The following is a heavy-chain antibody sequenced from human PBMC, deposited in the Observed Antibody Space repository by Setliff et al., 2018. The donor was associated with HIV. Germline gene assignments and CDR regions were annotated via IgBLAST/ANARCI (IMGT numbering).Heavy chain of an antibody. J-gene: IGHJ6*01. D-gene: IGHD3-10*01. CDR1: GGSFDNYF. CDR2: INHSEGT. Sequence: SETLSLTCAVYGGSFDNYFWTWIRQSPERGLEWIGEINHSEGTTYSPYLKSRLTISLDTSKNQISLKLTSVTAAVTAVYYCAMMVRGLSLRGYHYHSDVWGKESRVAVAS. V-gene: IGHV4-34*01. CDR3: AMMVRGLSLRGYHYHSDV.